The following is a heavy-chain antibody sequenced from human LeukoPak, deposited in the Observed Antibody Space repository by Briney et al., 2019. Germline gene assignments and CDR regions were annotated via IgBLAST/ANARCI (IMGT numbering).Heavy chain of an antibody. Sequence: SETLSLTCTVSGGSISSYYWSWIRQPAGKGLEWIGRIYTSGSTNYNPSLKSRVTMSVDTSKNQFSLKLSSVTAADTAVYYCARHHSYYDILTGYSLDSWGXXXXXTVSS. V-gene: IGHV4-4*07. CDR1: GGSISSYY. CDR2: IYTSGST. J-gene: IGHJ5*01. D-gene: IGHD3-9*01. CDR3: ARHHSYYDILTGYSLDS.